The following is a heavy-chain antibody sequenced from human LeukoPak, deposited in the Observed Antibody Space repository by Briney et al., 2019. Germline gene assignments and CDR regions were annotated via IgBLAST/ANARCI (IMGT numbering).Heavy chain of an antibody. CDR2: INHSGST. CDR1: GGSFSGYY. V-gene: IGHV4-34*01. Sequence: SETLSLTCAVYGGSFSGYYWSWIRQPPGKGLEWIGEINHSGSTNYNPSLKSRVTISVDTSKNQFSLELSSVTAADTAVYYCARSRLGDFWSGYYHYYYYGMDVWGQGTTVTVSS. CDR3: ARSRLGDFWSGYYHYYYYGMDV. J-gene: IGHJ6*02. D-gene: IGHD3-3*01.